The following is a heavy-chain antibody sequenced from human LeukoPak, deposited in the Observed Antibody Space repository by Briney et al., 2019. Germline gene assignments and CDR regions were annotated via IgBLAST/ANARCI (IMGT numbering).Heavy chain of an antibody. Sequence: PGWSLRLSCAASGFTFSSYGMHWVRQAPGKGLEWVAVISYDGSNKYYADSVKGRFTISRDNSKNTLYLQMNSLRAEDTAVYYCAKDFLGGVVITPHFDYWGQGTLVTVS. CDR1: GFTFSSYG. CDR2: ISYDGSNK. D-gene: IGHD3-3*01. V-gene: IGHV3-30*18. J-gene: IGHJ4*02. CDR3: AKDFLGGVVITPHFDY.